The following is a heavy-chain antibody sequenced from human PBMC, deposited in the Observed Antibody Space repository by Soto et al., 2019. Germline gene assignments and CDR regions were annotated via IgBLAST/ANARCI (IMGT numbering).Heavy chain of an antibody. CDR3: ARGRIVASIHDAFEI. J-gene: IGHJ3*02. V-gene: IGHV1-18*01. D-gene: IGHD5-12*01. CDR1: GYPFTSYG. Sequence: QGQLLQSGDEVKTPGASVRVSCTASGYPFTSYGISWVRQAPGQGLEWVAWISADNGKRDTAQKFQGRVTMTLDTSTDTAHMELGDLTSADTAVYYCARGRIVASIHDAFEIWGQGTKVTVSS. CDR2: ISADNGKR.